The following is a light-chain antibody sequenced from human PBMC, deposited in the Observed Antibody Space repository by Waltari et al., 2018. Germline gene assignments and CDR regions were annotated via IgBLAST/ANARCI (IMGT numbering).Light chain of an antibody. CDR2: GQD. V-gene: IGLV3-19*01. CDR1: SPRSYS. Sequence: SSELTQDPTVSVALGQTVRITCQGDSPRSYSESWYQQRSGQAPVLVFYGQDTRPSGIPDRFSGSTSGDTATLTITGTQAEDEADYYCLSRDISSTRFFGGGTRLTV. J-gene: IGLJ2*01. CDR3: LSRDISSTRF.